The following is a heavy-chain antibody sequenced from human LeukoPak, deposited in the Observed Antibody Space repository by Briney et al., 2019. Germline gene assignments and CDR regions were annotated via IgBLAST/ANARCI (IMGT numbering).Heavy chain of an antibody. V-gene: IGHV3-7*01. CDR1: GFPFSNYW. CDR3: AKGPDTAMGFDY. D-gene: IGHD5-18*01. Sequence: GGSLRLSCAASGFPFSNYWMTWVRQAPGKGLEWVANIKQDGREKHYVDSVKGRFTISRDNAKNSLDLQMNSLRAEDTALYYCAKGPDTAMGFDYWGQGTLVTVSS. CDR2: IKQDGREK. J-gene: IGHJ4*02.